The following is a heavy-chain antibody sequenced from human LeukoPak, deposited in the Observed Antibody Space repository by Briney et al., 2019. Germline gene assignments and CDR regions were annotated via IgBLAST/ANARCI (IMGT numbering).Heavy chain of an antibody. CDR2: IWYDGSQK. CDR3: ARYYGDTTNALDF. Sequence: GGSLRHSCAASGLTFSNYGMHWVRQAPGKGLEWVAVIWYDGSQKYYADSVKGRFTISRDNYENTLYLQMNSLRAEDTAVYYCARYYGDTTNALDFWGQGTMVTVSS. CDR1: GLTFSNYG. V-gene: IGHV3-33*08. J-gene: IGHJ3*01. D-gene: IGHD4-17*01.